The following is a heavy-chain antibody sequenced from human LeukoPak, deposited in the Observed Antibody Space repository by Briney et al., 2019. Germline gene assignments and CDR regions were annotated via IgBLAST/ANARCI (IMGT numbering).Heavy chain of an antibody. CDR3: AREDDFWSGPNGDY. J-gene: IGHJ4*02. V-gene: IGHV3-48*01. Sequence: GGSLRLSCAGSGFTFSSYSMNWVRQAPGKGLEWVSSISSSSSTIYYADSVKGRFTISRDNAKNSLYLQMNSLRAEDTAVYYCAREDDFWSGPNGDYWGQGTLVTVSS. CDR1: GFTFSSYS. D-gene: IGHD3-3*01. CDR2: ISSSSSTI.